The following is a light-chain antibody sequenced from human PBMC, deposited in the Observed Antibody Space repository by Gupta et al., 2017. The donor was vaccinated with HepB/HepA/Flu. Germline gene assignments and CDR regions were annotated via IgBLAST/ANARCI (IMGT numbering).Light chain of an antibody. J-gene: IGKJ2*04. Sequence: DIQMTQSPSPLSASVGDRVTITCRASQSINTWLAWYQQKPGKPPKVLISKASSLESGVPSRFSGSGSGTEFTLTINNVQPDDFATYYCQQYNSKPCSFGQGTKLEIK. V-gene: IGKV1-5*03. CDR3: QQYNSKPCS. CDR1: QSINTW. CDR2: KAS.